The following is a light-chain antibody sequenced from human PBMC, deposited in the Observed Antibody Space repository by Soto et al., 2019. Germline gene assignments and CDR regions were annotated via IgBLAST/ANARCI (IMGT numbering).Light chain of an antibody. Sequence: QSALTQPRSVAGSPGQSVTISCTGTSSDVGGYDFVSWYQQHPGKAPKLMISDVSKRPSGVPDRFSGSKSGNTASLTISGLQAEDEADYYCCSYAGDLALLGGGTKLTVL. CDR3: CSYAGDLAL. J-gene: IGLJ2*01. V-gene: IGLV2-11*01. CDR2: DVS. CDR1: SSDVGGYDF.